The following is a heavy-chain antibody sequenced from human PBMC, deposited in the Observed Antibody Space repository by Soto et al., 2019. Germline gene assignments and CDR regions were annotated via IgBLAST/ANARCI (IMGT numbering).Heavy chain of an antibody. CDR3: AIDWSATSSPFDY. CDR1: GFTFSSYA. Sequence: EVQLLESGGGLVQPGGSLRLSCAASGFTFSSYAMSWVRQAPGKGLEWVSAISGSGGSTYYADSVKGRFTISRDNSKNTLYLQMNSLRAEDTAVYYCAIDWSATSSPFDYWGQGTLVTVSS. V-gene: IGHV3-23*01. J-gene: IGHJ4*02. D-gene: IGHD6-13*01. CDR2: ISGSGGST.